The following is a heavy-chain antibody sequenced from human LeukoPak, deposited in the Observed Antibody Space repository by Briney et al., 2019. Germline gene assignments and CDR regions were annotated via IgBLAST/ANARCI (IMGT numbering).Heavy chain of an antibody. J-gene: IGHJ4*02. Sequence: SETLSLTCTVSGGSLSSYYWSWIRQPPGKGLEWTAYISDIGSINYNPSLKSRVTISLDTSKNQFSLKLSSVTAADTAVYYCAGRHPRNTVDFWGQGTLVTVSS. CDR3: AGRHPRNTVDF. D-gene: IGHD2/OR15-2a*01. V-gene: IGHV4-59*08. CDR1: GGSLSSYY. CDR2: ISDIGSI.